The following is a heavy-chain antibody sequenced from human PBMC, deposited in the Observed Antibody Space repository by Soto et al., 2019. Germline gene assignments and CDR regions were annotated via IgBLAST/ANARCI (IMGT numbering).Heavy chain of an antibody. J-gene: IGHJ6*01. CDR2: INTYNGNT. D-gene: IGHD3-16*01. CDR3: AMVDVYVTPSPQDV. Sequence: QVQLVQSGAEVKNPGASVKVSCKASGYTFTRYGIGWARQAPGQGLEWMGWINTYNGNTNYAQNAQGRVTLTTDTSTSTAYMELRCLRSNDTAIYYCAMVDVYVTPSPQDVW. CDR1: GYTFTRYG. V-gene: IGHV1-18*01.